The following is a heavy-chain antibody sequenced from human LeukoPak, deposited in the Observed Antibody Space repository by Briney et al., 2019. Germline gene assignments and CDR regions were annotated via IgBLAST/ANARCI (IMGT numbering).Heavy chain of an antibody. CDR2: INHSGST. V-gene: IGHV4-34*01. Sequence: SETLSLTCAVYGGSFSGYYWSWIRQPPGKGLEWIGEINHSGSTNYNPSLKSRVTISVDTSKNQFSLKLSSVTAADTAVYYCATGRDSKSWGQGTLVTVSS. CDR3: ATGRDSKS. CDR1: GGSFSGYY. J-gene: IGHJ4*02. D-gene: IGHD3-22*01.